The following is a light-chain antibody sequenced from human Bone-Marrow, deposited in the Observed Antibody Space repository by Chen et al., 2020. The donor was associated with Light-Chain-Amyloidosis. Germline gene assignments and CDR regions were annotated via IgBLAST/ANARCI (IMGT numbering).Light chain of an antibody. V-gene: IGKV3-15*01. CDR2: GAS. Sequence: ETVMTQSPVSLSVSPGERATLSCRASQSVSSNLAWYQQKPGQAPRLLIYGASTRATGIPARFSGSGSGTEFTLTISSMQSEDFAVYYCQQDNNWPPETFGQGTKVEIK. CDR1: QSVSSN. CDR3: QQDNNWPPET. J-gene: IGKJ1*01.